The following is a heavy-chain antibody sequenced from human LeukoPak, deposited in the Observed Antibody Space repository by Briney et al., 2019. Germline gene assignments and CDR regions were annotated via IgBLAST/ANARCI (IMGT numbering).Heavy chain of an antibody. CDR2: ISGSGGST. Sequence: GGSLRLSCAASGFTFSSYAMSWVRQAPGKGLEWVSAISGSGGSTYYADSVKGRFTISRDNSKNTLYLQMNSLRAEDTAVYYCAKAGNDFWSGYYYYFDYWGQGTLVTVSS. CDR1: GFTFSSYA. J-gene: IGHJ4*02. V-gene: IGHV3-23*01. CDR3: AKAGNDFWSGYYYYFDY. D-gene: IGHD3-3*01.